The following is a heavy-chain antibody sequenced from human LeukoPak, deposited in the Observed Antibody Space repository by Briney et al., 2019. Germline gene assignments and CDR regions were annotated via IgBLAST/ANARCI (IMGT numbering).Heavy chain of an antibody. Sequence: PGGSLRLSCAASGFTFSSYSMNWVRQAPGNGLEWVSSISSSSYIYYADSVKGRFTISRDNAKNSLYLQMNSLRAEDTAVYYCARSRNYYGSGSYYPYYLDYWGQGTLVTVSS. D-gene: IGHD3-10*01. CDR1: GFTFSSYS. CDR3: ARSRNYYGSGSYYPYYLDY. J-gene: IGHJ4*02. CDR2: ISSSSYI. V-gene: IGHV3-21*01.